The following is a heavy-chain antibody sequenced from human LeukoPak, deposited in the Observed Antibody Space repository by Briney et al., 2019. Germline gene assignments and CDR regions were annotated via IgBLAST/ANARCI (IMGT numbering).Heavy chain of an antibody. J-gene: IGHJ6*03. D-gene: IGHD3-10*01. CDR3: AKTPITMVRGSPYYYYYMDV. CDR1: GFTFSSYG. Sequence: PGGSLRLSCAASGFTFSSYGMHWVRQAPGKGLEWVAFIRYDGSNKYYADSVKGRFTISRDNSKNTLYLQMNSLRAEDTAVYYCAKTPITMVRGSPYYYYYMDVWGKGTTVPVSS. CDR2: IRYDGSNK. V-gene: IGHV3-30*02.